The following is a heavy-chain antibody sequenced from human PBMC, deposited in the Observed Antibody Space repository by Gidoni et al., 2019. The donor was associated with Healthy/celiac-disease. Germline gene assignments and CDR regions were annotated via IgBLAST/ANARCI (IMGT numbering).Heavy chain of an antibody. CDR3: ARAGGYCSGGSCFTATYYYYYGMDV. Sequence: QVQLVKSGAGVKKPGSSVKVSCKASGGAFSCYAIGWVRQDPGQGLEWMGGIIPIVGTANYAQKFQGRVTITADESTSTAYMELSSLRSEDTAVYYCARAGGYCSGGSCFTATYYYYYGMDVWGQGTTVTVS. CDR1: GGAFSCYA. V-gene: IGHV1-69*01. D-gene: IGHD2-15*01. CDR2: IIPIVGTA. J-gene: IGHJ6*02.